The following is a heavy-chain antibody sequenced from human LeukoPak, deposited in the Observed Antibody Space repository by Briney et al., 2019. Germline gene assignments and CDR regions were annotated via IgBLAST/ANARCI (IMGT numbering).Heavy chain of an antibody. CDR1: GGSISSSSYY. V-gene: IGHV4-61*02. D-gene: IGHD6-19*01. CDR3: ARESSGWDY. CDR2: IYTSGST. Sequence: SETLSLTCTVSGGSISSSSYYWSWIRQPAGKGLEWIGRIYTSGSTNYNPSLKSRVTMSVDTSKNQFSLKLSSVTAADTAVYYCARESSGWDYWGQGTLVTVSS. J-gene: IGHJ4*02.